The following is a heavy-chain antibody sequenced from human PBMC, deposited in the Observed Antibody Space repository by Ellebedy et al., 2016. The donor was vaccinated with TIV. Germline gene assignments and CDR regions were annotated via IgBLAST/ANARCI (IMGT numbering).Heavy chain of an antibody. CDR3: ARGVDYGDYALCDY. J-gene: IGHJ4*02. Sequence: MPSETLSLTCTVSGDSISSGDYYWSWIRQPPGKGLEWIGHIYYSGDTYYIPSLKRRLTISVDTSNNQFSLKLNSVTAADTAVYYCARGVDYGDYALCDYWGQGALVTVSS. CDR2: IYYSGDT. CDR1: GDSISSGDYY. D-gene: IGHD4-17*01. V-gene: IGHV4-30-4*01.